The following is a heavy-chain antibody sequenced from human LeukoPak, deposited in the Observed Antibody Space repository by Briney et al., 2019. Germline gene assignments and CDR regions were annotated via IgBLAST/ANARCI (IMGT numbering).Heavy chain of an antibody. V-gene: IGHV4-59*01. Sequence: SETLSLTCTVSGGSISSYYWSWIRQPPGKGLEWIGYIYYSGSTNYNPSLKSRVTISVDTSKNQFSLKLSSVTAADTAVYYCARVRREHYDFWSGYYDYWGQGTLVTVSS. CDR2: IYYSGST. J-gene: IGHJ4*02. CDR3: ARVRREHYDFWSGYYDY. CDR1: GGSISSYY. D-gene: IGHD3-3*01.